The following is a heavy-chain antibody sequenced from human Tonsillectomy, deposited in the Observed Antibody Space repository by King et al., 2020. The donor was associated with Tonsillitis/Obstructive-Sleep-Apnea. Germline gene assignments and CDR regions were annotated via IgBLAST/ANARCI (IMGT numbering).Heavy chain of an antibody. V-gene: IGHV3-23*04. CDR2: ISGSGGSI. CDR3: AKVAGSYFFDSSGDSTEGGFDY. Sequence: VQLVESGGGLVQPGGSLRLSCAASGFTFSSNAMSWVRQAPGKGLEWVSAISGSGGSIYYADSVRGRFTISRDNSKNTLYLQMNILRAEDTAVYYCAKVAGSYFFDSSGDSTEGGFDYWGEGTLVSVCS. CDR1: GFTFSSNA. J-gene: IGHJ4*02. D-gene: IGHD3-22*01.